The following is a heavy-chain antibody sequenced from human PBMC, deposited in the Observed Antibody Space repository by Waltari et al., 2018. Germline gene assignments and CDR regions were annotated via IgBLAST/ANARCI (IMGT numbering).Heavy chain of an antibody. Sequence: QVRLQESGPGLVKSSQTLSLTCTVAGGSISNANYYWGWSRQAPGKGLEWIGDTYYNGNTNMNPSLKSRVTISGDTCKNQFSLKLNSVTAADTAVYYCARDFGYSSADWGQGILVTVSS. D-gene: IGHD2-15*01. CDR2: TYYNGNT. CDR3: ARDFGYSSAD. J-gene: IGHJ4*02. CDR1: GGSISNANYY. V-gene: IGHV4-30-4*01.